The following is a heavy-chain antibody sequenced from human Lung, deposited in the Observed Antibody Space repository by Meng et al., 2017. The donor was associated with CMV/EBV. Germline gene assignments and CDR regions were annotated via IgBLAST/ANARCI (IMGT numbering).Heavy chain of an antibody. V-gene: IGHV3-74*01. Sequence: GGSLRLXCAASGFTFSSYWMHWVRQAPGKGLVWVSRINSDGSSTSYADSVKGRFTISRDNAKNTLYLQMNSLRAEDTAVYYCARDLRVRGVKGGSRYYGMDVWGQGXTVTVSS. CDR2: INSDGSST. J-gene: IGHJ6*02. CDR3: ARDLRVRGVKGGSRYYGMDV. CDR1: GFTFSSYW. D-gene: IGHD3-10*01.